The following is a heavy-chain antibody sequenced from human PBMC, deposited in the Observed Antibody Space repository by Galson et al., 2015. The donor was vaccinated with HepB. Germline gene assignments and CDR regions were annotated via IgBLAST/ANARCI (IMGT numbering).Heavy chain of an antibody. J-gene: IGHJ5*02. D-gene: IGHD6-25*01. CDR3: AKSGFTRGWPGGWFDP. CDR2: ISESGVII. CDR1: GFPFSDYP. Sequence: SLRLSCAASGFPFSDYPMNWVRQAPGRGLEWVSGISESGVIIYYADSVKGRFTLSRDNSENTLYLQMNSLRVDDTAVYYCAKSGFTRGWPGGWFDPRGPGTLVTV. V-gene: IGHV3-23*01.